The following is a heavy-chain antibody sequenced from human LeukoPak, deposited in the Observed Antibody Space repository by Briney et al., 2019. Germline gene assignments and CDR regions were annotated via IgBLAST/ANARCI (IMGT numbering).Heavy chain of an antibody. CDR2: IIPIFGTA. CDR3: ARDLPNYYDSSGKAIN. V-gene: IGHV1-69*13. Sequence: SVKVSCKASGYTFTSYGISWVRQAPGQGLEWMGGIIPIFGTANYAQKFQGRVTITADESTSTAYMELSSLRSEDTAVYYCARDLPNYYDSSGKAINWGQGTPVTVSS. J-gene: IGHJ4*02. CDR1: GYTFTSYG. D-gene: IGHD3-22*01.